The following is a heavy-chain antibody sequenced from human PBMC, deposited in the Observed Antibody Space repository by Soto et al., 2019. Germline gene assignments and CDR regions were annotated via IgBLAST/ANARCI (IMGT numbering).Heavy chain of an antibody. V-gene: IGHV3-30-3*01. CDR1: GFTFSSYA. Sequence: QVQLVESGGGVVQPGRSLRLSCAAAGFTFSSYAMHWVRQAPGKGLEWVAVISYDGSNKYYADSVKGRFTISRDNSKNTLYLQMNSLRAEDTAVYYCASGPRGFYDFWSGYDYWGQGTLVTVSS. D-gene: IGHD3-3*01. CDR2: ISYDGSNK. CDR3: ASGPRGFYDFWSGYDY. J-gene: IGHJ4*02.